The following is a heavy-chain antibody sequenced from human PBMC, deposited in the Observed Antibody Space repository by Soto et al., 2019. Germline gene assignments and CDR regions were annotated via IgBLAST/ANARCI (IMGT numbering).Heavy chain of an antibody. CDR1: GFTFSDSG. D-gene: IGHD3-3*01. V-gene: IGHV3-30*18. CDR2: ISFDGTNK. J-gene: IGHJ6*02. Sequence: PXGSLRLSCAASGFTFSDSGMHWVRQAPGKGLEWVAVISFDGTNKHCIDSVKGRFTISRDNSKNTLYLQMNSLRADDTAVYYCAKDGTRLWDFWSGSYGMDVWGQGTTVTVSS. CDR3: AKDGTRLWDFWSGSYGMDV.